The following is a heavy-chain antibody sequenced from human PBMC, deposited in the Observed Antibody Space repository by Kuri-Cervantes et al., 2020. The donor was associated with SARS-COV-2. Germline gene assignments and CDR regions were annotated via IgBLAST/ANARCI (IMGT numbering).Heavy chain of an antibody. CDR2: IWYDGSNE. J-gene: IGHJ6*03. V-gene: IGHV3-33*01. CDR1: GFTFSNQG. Sequence: GESLKISCVVSGFTFSNQGMHWVRQAPGKGLEWVAVIWYDGSNEYYADSVKGRFTISRDNSKNTLYLQMNSLRAEDTAVYYCARDGVADYYYYYMDVWGKGTTVTVSS. CDR3: ARDGVADYYYYYMDV. D-gene: IGHD2-15*01.